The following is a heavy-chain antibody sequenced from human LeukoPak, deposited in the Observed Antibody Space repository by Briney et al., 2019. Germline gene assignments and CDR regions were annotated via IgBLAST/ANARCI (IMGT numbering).Heavy chain of an antibody. J-gene: IGHJ4*02. V-gene: IGHV1-69*13. D-gene: IGHD2-2*01. CDR3: ARDRCSSTSCYLYFDY. Sequence: VASVKVSCKASGSTFSSYAISWVRQAPGQGLEWMGGIIPIFGTANYAQKFQGRVTITADESTSTAYMELSSLRSEDTAVYYCARDRCSSTSCYLYFDYWGQGTLVTVSS. CDR2: IIPIFGTA. CDR1: GSTFSSYA.